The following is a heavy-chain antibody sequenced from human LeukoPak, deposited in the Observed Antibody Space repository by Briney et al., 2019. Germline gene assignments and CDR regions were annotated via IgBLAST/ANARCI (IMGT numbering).Heavy chain of an antibody. D-gene: IGHD4-17*01. Sequence: GSLXLSCAASGFTFSSYGMHWVRQAPGKGLEWVAFIRYDGSNKYYADSVKGRFTISRDNSKNTLYLQMNSLRAEDTAVYYCAEDSFSDYGDYDLGYWGQGTLVTVSS. V-gene: IGHV3-30*02. J-gene: IGHJ4*02. CDR3: AEDSFSDYGDYDLGY. CDR2: IRYDGSNK. CDR1: GFTFSSYG.